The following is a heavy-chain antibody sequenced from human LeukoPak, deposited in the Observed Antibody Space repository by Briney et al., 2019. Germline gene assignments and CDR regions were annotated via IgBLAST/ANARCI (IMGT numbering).Heavy chain of an antibody. D-gene: IGHD5-24*01. CDR2: VDPEDGET. CDR3: ATDRRDGYTDPFDY. J-gene: IGHJ4*01. CDR1: GYTFTDYY. Sequence: ASVTVSCKVSGYTFTDYYMHWVQQAPGKGLEWMGLVDPEDGETIYAETFQGRVTITADTSTDTAYMELSSLRSEDTAVYYCATDRRDGYTDPFDYWGQGTLVTVSS. V-gene: IGHV1-69-2*01.